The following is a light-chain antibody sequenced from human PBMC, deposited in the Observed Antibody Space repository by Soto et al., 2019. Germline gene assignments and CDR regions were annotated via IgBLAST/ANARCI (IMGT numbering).Light chain of an antibody. Sequence: DLQMTQSPSSLSASVGDRVIITCRASQSIVSYLNWYQQKPGKAPELLIYTASSLQSGVPSRFSGSGSGTDFTLTVSSLQPEDFATYYCQQSYNTPVTFGQGTKVDIK. V-gene: IGKV1-39*01. CDR1: QSIVSY. CDR2: TAS. CDR3: QQSYNTPVT. J-gene: IGKJ1*01.